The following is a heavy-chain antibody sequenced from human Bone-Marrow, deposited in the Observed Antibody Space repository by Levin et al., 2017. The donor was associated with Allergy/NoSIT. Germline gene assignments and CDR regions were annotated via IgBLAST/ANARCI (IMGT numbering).Heavy chain of an antibody. CDR1: GGSISTYY. V-gene: IGHV4-59*01. D-gene: IGHD4-23*01. CDR2: NYYSWST. J-gene: IGHJ6*03. Sequence: SETLSLTCTVSGGSISTYYWSWIRQPPEKRLEWIGYNYYSWSTKYNPSLKSRVTLLVDTSKNLFSLTLSSVTAADSAVYFCARAIPSGGNSYYDYYMDVWGKGTTVTVSS. CDR3: ARAIPSGGNSYYDYYMDV.